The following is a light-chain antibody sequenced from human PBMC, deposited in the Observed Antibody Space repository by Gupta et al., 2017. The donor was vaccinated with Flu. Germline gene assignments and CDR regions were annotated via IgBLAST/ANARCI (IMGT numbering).Light chain of an antibody. CDR1: QSISSY. CDR2: GAS. Sequence: DIQMTQSPSSLPASVGDRVTITCRASQSISSYLHWSQQKPGQAPKLLIYGASRLQRGVPPRFRATASGTDFTLSIRSMLPEDLAPYYSHEWYDTSITFGQGTRM. J-gene: IGKJ5*01. V-gene: IGKV1-39*01. CDR3: HEWYDTSIT.